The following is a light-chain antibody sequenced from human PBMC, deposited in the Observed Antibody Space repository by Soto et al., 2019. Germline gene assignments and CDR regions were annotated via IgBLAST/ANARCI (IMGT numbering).Light chain of an antibody. CDR2: GTS. CDR1: QSVSSSY. V-gene: IGKV3-20*01. Sequence: EIVLTQSPGTLSLSPGERATLSCRASQSVSSSYLAWYQQKPGQAPRLLIYGTSSRATGIPDRFSGSGSGTDFTLTISRLEPEDFAVYYCQQYGSSPRTFGKGTNVEIK. J-gene: IGKJ1*01. CDR3: QQYGSSPRT.